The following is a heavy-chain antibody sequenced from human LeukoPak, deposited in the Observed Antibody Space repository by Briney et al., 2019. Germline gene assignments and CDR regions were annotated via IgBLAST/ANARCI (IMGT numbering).Heavy chain of an antibody. V-gene: IGHV1-2*02. J-gene: IGHJ6*03. D-gene: IGHD3-10*01. Sequence: ASVKVSCKASGYTFTGYYMHWVRQAPGQGLEWMGWINPNSGGTNYAQKFQGRVTMTRDTTISTAYMELSRLRSDDTAVYYCARGTYGSEYYYYYYYYMDVWGKGTTVTISS. CDR1: GYTFTGYY. CDR3: ARGTYGSEYYYYYYYYMDV. CDR2: INPNSGGT.